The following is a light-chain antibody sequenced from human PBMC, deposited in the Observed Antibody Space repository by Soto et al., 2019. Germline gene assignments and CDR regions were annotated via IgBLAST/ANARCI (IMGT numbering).Light chain of an antibody. J-gene: IGLJ1*01. CDR2: GVT. Sequence: QSVLTQPASVSGSPGQSITISCTGASGDFGGYNYVSWYQQHPGKAPQLLIYGVTNRPSGVSNRFSGSKSGNTASLTISGLQADDEAEYYCNSYTNSNNLPVLGVGTKLTVL. V-gene: IGLV2-14*03. CDR3: NSYTNSNNLPV. CDR1: SGDFGGYNY.